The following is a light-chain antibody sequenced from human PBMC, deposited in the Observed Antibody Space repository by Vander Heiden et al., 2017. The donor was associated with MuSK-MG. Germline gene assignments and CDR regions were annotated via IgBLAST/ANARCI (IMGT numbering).Light chain of an antibody. CDR2: DVT. CDR1: SSDVGGYNY. J-gene: IGLJ1*01. Sequence: QSAPTQPRSVSGSPAQSVTISCTGTSSDVGGYNYVSWYQQHPGNDPKRRMYDVTKRPSGVPDRVSGSKSGNDAYPNISGLQAEDEADEYCCSYAESYTGVFGTGTKVNVL. CDR3: CSYAESYTGV. V-gene: IGLV2-11*01.